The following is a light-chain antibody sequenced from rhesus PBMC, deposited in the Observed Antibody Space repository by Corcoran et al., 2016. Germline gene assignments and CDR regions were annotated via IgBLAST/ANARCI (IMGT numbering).Light chain of an antibody. CDR1: QGISTS. Sequence: DIQMTQSPSSLSASLGDTVTITCRASQGISTSLAWYQQKPGKAPKVLIYKASSLQSGVPSRFSGTGSGTDFTLTISSLQSEDFATYYCQQYNNRPYSFGQGTKVEIK. CDR3: QQYNNRPYS. CDR2: KAS. V-gene: IGKV1-22*01. J-gene: IGKJ2*01.